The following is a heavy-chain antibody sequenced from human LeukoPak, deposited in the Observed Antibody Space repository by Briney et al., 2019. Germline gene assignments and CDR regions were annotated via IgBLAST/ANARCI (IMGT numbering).Heavy chain of an antibody. CDR3: AKGEFWSAYYN. V-gene: IGHV3-23*01. J-gene: IGHJ4*02. CDR1: GFTFSTFA. D-gene: IGHD3-3*01. Sequence: GASLRLSCAASGFTFSTFAMTWVRQAPGKGLEWVSTISDAAGTTYYADSVRGRFTISRDNSKNTLYLQMNSLIAEDTAVYYCAKGEFWSAYYNWGQGTLVTVSS. CDR2: ISDAAGTT.